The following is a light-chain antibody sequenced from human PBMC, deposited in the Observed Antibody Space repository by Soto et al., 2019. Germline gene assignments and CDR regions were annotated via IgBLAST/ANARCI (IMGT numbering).Light chain of an antibody. CDR3: QSYDSSLSGSGV. V-gene: IGLV1-40*01. Sequence: QSALTQPPSVSGAPGQRVTISCTGSYSNIGAGYEVHWYQQIPGTAPKLLISGHNNRPSGVPDRFFGSKCGTSASLTIIGLQAEDEADYYCQSYDSSLSGSGVFGGGTKLTVL. J-gene: IGLJ3*02. CDR2: GHN. CDR1: YSNIGAGYE.